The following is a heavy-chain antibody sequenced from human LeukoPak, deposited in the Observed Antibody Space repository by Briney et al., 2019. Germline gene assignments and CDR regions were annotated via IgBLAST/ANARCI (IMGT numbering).Heavy chain of an antibody. V-gene: IGHV4-59*01. D-gene: IGHD3-10*01. Sequence: SETLSLTCTVSGGSISSYYWSWIRQPPGKGLEWIGYIYYSGSTNYNPSLKSRVTISVDTSKNQFSLKLSSVTAADTAVYYCARVTMVQASNWFDPWGQGTLVTVSS. CDR1: GGSISSYY. J-gene: IGHJ5*02. CDR3: ARVTMVQASNWFDP. CDR2: IYYSGST.